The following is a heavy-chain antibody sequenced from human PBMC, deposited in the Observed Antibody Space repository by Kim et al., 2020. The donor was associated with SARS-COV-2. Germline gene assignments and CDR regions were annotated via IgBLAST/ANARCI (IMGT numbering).Heavy chain of an antibody. J-gene: IGHJ3*02. Sequence: QKFQGRVTMTRNTSISTAYMELSSLRSDDTAIYYCARKGLNTSGWHAFDIWGQGTVVTVSS. V-gene: IGHV1-8*01. CDR3: ARKGLNTSGWHAFDI. D-gene: IGHD6-19*01.